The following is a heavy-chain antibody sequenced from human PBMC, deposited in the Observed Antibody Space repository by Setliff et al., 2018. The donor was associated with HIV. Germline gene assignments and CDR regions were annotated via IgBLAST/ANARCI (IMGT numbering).Heavy chain of an antibody. V-gene: IGHV1-2*02. CDR3: ARQLSNSLEA. CDR2: ISPYDLSE. D-gene: IGHD7-27*01. CDR1: GYTFIDYI. Sequence: ASVKVSCKASGYTFIDYIIHWVRQAPGQGPEWMGWISPYDLSERTSQRFRGRVTMTRDTSINTAYMELSSLRSDDTAVYYCARQLSNSLEAWGQGTLVTVSS. J-gene: IGHJ5*02.